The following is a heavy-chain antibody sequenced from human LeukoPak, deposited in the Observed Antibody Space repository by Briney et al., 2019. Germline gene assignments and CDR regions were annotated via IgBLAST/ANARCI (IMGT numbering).Heavy chain of an antibody. CDR2: INHSGST. Sequence: SETLSLTCAVYGGSFSGYYWSWIRQPPGKGLEWIGEINHSGSTNYNPSLKSRVTISVDTSKNQFSLKLSSVTAADTAVYYCARGRDGYNYDYWGQGTLVTVSS. D-gene: IGHD5-24*01. V-gene: IGHV4-34*01. CDR1: GGSFSGYY. CDR3: ARGRDGYNYDY. J-gene: IGHJ4*02.